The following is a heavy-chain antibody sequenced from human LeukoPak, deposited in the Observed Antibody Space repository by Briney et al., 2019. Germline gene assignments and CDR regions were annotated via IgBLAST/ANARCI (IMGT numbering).Heavy chain of an antibody. CDR3: ARTYGDYSFAFDY. CDR2: IYYSGTT. D-gene: IGHD4-17*01. CDR1: GDSISSSSSY. V-gene: IGHV4-39*07. Sequence: PSETLSLTCSVSGDSISSSSSYWGWIRQPPGKGLEWIGSIYYSGTTYYNPSLRSRVTISVDTSKNQFSLKLSSVTAADTAVYYCARTYGDYSFAFDYWGQGTLVTVSS. J-gene: IGHJ4*02.